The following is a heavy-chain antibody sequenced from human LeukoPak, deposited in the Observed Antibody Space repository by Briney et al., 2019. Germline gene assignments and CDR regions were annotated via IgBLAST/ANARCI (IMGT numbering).Heavy chain of an antibody. D-gene: IGHD1-1*01. Sequence: GGSLRLSCAASGFTFSSYAMHWVRQAPGKGLEWVAVISYDGSNKYYADSVKGRFTISRDNSKNTLYLQMNSLRAEDTAVYYCARDSATGIFDYWGQGTLVTVSS. V-gene: IGHV3-30-3*01. CDR3: ARDSATGIFDY. J-gene: IGHJ4*02. CDR2: ISYDGSNK. CDR1: GFTFSSYA.